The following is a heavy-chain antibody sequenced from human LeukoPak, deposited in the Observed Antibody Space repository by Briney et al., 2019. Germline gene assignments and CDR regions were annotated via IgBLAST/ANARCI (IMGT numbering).Heavy chain of an antibody. J-gene: IGHJ4*02. Sequence: PGGSLRLSCAASGFTFSSYDMNWVRQAPGKGLEWVSSISSSSSYIYYADSVKGRFTISRDNAMNSLYLQMNSLRAEDTAVYYCARSIVGATPIFDYWGQGTLVTVSS. D-gene: IGHD1-26*01. CDR2: ISSSSSYI. CDR1: GFTFSSYD. V-gene: IGHV3-21*01. CDR3: ARSIVGATPIFDY.